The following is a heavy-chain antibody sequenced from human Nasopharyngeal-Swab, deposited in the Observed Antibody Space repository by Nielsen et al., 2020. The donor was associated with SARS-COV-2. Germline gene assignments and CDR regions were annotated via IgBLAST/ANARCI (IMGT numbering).Heavy chain of an antibody. D-gene: IGHD5-12*01. CDR2: ISGSGGST. V-gene: IGHV3-23*01. CDR1: GFTFSSYA. CDR3: ARVDIVATILRYYYYGMDV. Sequence: GESLKISCAASGFTFSSYAMSWVRQAPGKGLEWVSAISGSGGSTYYADSVKGRFTISRDNSKNTLYLQMNSLRAEDTAVYYCARVDIVATILRYYYYGMDVWGQGTTVTVSS. J-gene: IGHJ6*02.